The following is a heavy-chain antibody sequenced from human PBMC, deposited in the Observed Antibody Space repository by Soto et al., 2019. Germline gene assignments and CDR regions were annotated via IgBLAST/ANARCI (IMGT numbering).Heavy chain of an antibody. V-gene: IGHV3-74*01. CDR3: ARGIDFYFDL. Sequence: EVQLVESGGDLVLPGGSLSLSCVASGFTFSNYWMHWVRQAPGKGLEWVSRINSDESSRAYADSVKGRFISSRDNDKNSLSLEMNSLRAEDTAVYYCARGIDFYFDLWGRGTLVTVSS. CDR1: GFTFSNYW. CDR2: INSDESSR. J-gene: IGHJ2*01.